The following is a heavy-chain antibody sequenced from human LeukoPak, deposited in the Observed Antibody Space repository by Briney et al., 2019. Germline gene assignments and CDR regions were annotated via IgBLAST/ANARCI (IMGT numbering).Heavy chain of an antibody. CDR2: IETSGST. D-gene: IGHD2-8*02. Sequence: SETLSLTCTVSGVSISSYYWNWIRQPPGKGLEWIGYIETSGSTNYNPSLKSRVTISVDASKSQFSLNLNSVNAADTAVYYCARVRGSGGNYKFDYWGQGTLVTVSS. CDR3: ARVRGSGGNYKFDY. J-gene: IGHJ4*02. CDR1: GVSISSYY. V-gene: IGHV4-59*01.